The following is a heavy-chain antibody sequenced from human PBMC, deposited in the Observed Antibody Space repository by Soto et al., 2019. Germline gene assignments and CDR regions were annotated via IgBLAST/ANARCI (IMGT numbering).Heavy chain of an antibody. CDR3: LGLILWFGESTNGMDV. D-gene: IGHD3-10*01. V-gene: IGHV3-15*07. CDR2: IKSKTDGGTT. Sequence: PGGSLRLSCAASGFTFSNAWMNWVRQAPGKGLEWVGRIKSKTDGGTTDYAAPVKGRFTISRDDSKNTLYLQMNSLKTEDTAVYYCLGLILWFGESTNGMDVWGQGTTVTVSS. CDR1: GFTFSNAW. J-gene: IGHJ6*02.